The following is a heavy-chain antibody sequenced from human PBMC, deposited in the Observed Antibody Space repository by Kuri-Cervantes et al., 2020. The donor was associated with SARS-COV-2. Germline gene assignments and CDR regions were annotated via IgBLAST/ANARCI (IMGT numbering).Heavy chain of an antibody. CDR3: ASNCYGSGK. V-gene: IGHV5-10-1*01. CDR1: VYSFTNYL. J-gene: IGHJ4*02. CDR2: IDPSDSYT. D-gene: IGHD3-10*01. Sequence: SCKGSVYSFTNYLISWVRQMPGKGLEWMGSIDPSDSYTNYSPSFQGHVTISADKSISTAYLQWSRLEASDTAIYYCASNCYGSGKWGRGTLVTVSS.